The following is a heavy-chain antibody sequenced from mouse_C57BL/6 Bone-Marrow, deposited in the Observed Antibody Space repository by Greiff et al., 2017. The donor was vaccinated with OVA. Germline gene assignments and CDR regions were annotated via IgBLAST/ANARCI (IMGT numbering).Heavy chain of an antibody. V-gene: IGHV5-17*01. J-gene: IGHJ3*01. Sequence: EVKVVESGGGLVKPGGSLKLSCAASGFTFSDCGMHWVRQAPEKGLEWVAYISSGSSTIYYADTVKGRFTISRDNAKNTLFLQMTSLRSEDTAMYYCARIHPPWFAYWGQGTLVTVSA. CDR2: ISSGSSTI. CDR3: ARIHPPWFAY. CDR1: GFTFSDCG.